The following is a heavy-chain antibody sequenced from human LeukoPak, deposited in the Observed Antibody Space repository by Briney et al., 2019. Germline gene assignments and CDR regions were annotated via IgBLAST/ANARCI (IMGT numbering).Heavy chain of an antibody. J-gene: IGHJ6*03. Sequence: ASVKVSCKASGYTFTGYYMHWVRQAPGQGLEWMGWINPNSGGTNYAQKFQGRVTMTRDTSISTAYMELSRLRSDDTAVYYCARTGVALWFGESSARNYYYYMDVWGKGTTVTVSS. V-gene: IGHV1-2*02. D-gene: IGHD3-10*01. CDR1: GYTFTGYY. CDR2: INPNSGGT. CDR3: ARTGVALWFGESSARNYYYYMDV.